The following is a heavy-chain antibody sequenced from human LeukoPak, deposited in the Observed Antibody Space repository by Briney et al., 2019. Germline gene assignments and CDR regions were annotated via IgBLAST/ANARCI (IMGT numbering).Heavy chain of an antibody. CDR1: GGSISSGDYY. V-gene: IGHV4-30-4*08. D-gene: IGHD1-14*01. CDR3: ARVFKRAPKGYDAFDI. J-gene: IGHJ3*02. CDR2: IYYSGST. Sequence: PSQTLSLTCTVSGGSISSGDYYWSWIRQPPGKGLEWIGYIYYSGSTYYNRSLKSRVTISVDTSKNQFSLKLSSVTAADTAVYYCARVFKRAPKGYDAFDIWGQGTMVTVSS.